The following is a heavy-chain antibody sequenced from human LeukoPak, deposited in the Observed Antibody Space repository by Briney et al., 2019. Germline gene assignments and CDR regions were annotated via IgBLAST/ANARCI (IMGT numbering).Heavy chain of an antibody. Sequence: ASVKVSCTGSGYTFTSYGVCWGWQAPGPGLGWMGWIKTHNGNPGYAQTSLGRVTTIADTSTNTAYLQLRSLGSDDTAVYYCARDEVYGDRYFDYWGQGTLVTVSS. V-gene: IGHV1-18*01. CDR2: IKTHNGNP. J-gene: IGHJ4*02. CDR1: GYTFTSYG. D-gene: IGHD4-17*01. CDR3: ARDEVYGDRYFDY.